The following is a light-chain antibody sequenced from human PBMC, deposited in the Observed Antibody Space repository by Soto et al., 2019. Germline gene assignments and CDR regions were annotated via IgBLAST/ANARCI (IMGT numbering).Light chain of an antibody. J-gene: IGLJ1*01. CDR1: SSDVGAYNY. CDR3: SSYTSSSTHV. V-gene: IGLV2-14*01. Sequence: QSALTQPASVSGSPGQSITISCTGTSSDVGAYNYVSWFQQHPGKAPQLMIYDVTNRPSGVSNRFSGSKSVNTASLTISGLQAEDEADYYCSSYTSSSTHVFGTGTKLTVL. CDR2: DVT.